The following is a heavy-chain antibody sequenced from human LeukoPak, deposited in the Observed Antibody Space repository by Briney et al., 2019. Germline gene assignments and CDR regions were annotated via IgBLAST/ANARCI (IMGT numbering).Heavy chain of an antibody. CDR1: GFSSGGYA. D-gene: IGHD6-19*01. CDR3: AARPPIVVAGPFDY. V-gene: IGHV3-23*01. Sequence: GGSLRLSCAASGFSSGGYAMGWVRQAPGKGLEWVSTISGSGYETYYADSVKGRFTISRDNSKNTLSLLMNSLRAEDTAVYYCAARPPIVVAGPFDYWGQGTLVTVSS. CDR2: ISGSGYET. J-gene: IGHJ4*02.